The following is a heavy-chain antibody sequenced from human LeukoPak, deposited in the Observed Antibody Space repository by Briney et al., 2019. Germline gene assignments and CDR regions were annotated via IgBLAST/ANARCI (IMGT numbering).Heavy chain of an antibody. CDR2: ISSEGSNK. D-gene: IGHD3-22*01. CDR3: ARSRVAGSGSTNY. Sequence: GRSLRLSCAASGIALSTYAMHWVRQAPGKGLEWVAVISSEGSNKYYADSVKGRFTVSRDNSTNTLDLQMNSLRAEDTAMYYCARSRVAGSGSTNYWGQGTLVTVSS. J-gene: IGHJ4*02. CDR1: GIALSTYA. V-gene: IGHV3-30*01.